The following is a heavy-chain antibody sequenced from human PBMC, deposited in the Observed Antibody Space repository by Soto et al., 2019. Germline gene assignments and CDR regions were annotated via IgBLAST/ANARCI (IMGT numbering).Heavy chain of an antibody. CDR3: ARGGYGFSYFDP. V-gene: IGHV5-51*01. J-gene: IGHJ5*02. CDR2: IYPGDSDT. CDR1: GYKFSNHW. Sequence: PGESLKISCNGSGYKFSNHWIAWVRQMPGKGLEWMGIIYPGDSDTRYSPSFQGQVTISADKSINTAYVQWGSLKATDTAIYYCARGGYGFSYFDPWGQGTLVTVSS. D-gene: IGHD2-15*01.